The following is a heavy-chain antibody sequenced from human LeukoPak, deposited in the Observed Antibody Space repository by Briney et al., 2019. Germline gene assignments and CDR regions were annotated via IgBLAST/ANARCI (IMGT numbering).Heavy chain of an antibody. D-gene: IGHD6-6*01. CDR3: ARRGIAARRGPFDY. J-gene: IGHJ4*02. Sequence: SETLSLTCTVSGYSISSGYYWGWIRQPPGKGLEWIGSIYHSGSTYYNPSLKSRVTISVDTSKNQFSLKLGSVTAADTAVYYCARRGIAARRGPFDYWGQGTLVTVSS. V-gene: IGHV4-38-2*02. CDR2: IYHSGST. CDR1: GYSISSGYY.